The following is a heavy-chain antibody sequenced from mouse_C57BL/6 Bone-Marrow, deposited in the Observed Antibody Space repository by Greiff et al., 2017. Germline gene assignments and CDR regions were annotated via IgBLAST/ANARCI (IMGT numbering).Heavy chain of an antibody. D-gene: IGHD1-1*01. CDR3: ASSPYGSSYGYAMDY. J-gene: IGHJ4*01. CDR1: GYTFTSYW. V-gene: IGHV1-50*01. CDR2: IDPSDSYP. Sequence: QVQLQQPGAELVKPGASVKLSCKASGYTFTSYWMQWVKQRPGQGLEWIGEIDPSDSYPNYNQKFKGKATLTVDTSSSKAYMQLSSLTSEDSAVYYGASSPYGSSYGYAMDYWGQGTSVTVSS.